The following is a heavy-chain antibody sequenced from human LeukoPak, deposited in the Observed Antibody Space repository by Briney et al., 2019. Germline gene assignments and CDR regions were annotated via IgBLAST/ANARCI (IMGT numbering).Heavy chain of an antibody. CDR2: IWYDGSNK. CDR3: TTMVGATTY. J-gene: IGHJ4*02. D-gene: IGHD1-26*01. V-gene: IGHV3-33*01. Sequence: GGSLRLSCAASGFTFSSYGMHWVRQAPGKGLEWVAVIWYDGSNKYYADSVKGRFTISRDNSKNTLYLQVNSLKTEDTAVYYCTTMVGATTYWGQGTLVTVSS. CDR1: GFTFSSYG.